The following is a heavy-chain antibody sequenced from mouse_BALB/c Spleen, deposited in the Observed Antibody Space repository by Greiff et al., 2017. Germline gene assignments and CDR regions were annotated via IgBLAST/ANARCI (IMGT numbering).Heavy chain of an antibody. CDR3: ARGENDYDVYFDY. D-gene: IGHD2-4*01. J-gene: IGHJ2*01. V-gene: IGHV1-4*01. CDR1: GYTFTSYT. Sequence: LVESGAELARPGASVKMSCKASGYTFTSYTMHWVKQRPGQGLEWIGYINPSSGYTNYNQKFKDKATLTADKSSSTAYMQLSSLTSEDSAVYYCARGENDYDVYFDYWGQGTTLTVSS. CDR2: INPSSGYT.